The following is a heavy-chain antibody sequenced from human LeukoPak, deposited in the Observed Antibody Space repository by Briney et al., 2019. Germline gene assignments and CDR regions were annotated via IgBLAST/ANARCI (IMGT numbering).Heavy chain of an antibody. Sequence: PGGSLRLSCAASGFTFSSYWMSWVRQAPGKGLEWVANIKQDGGEKYYVDSVKGRFTISRDNAKNSLYLQMNSLRAEDTAVYYCARAGLRYFDWLPPTRFDYWGQGTLVTVSS. CDR3: ARAGLRYFDWLPPTRFDY. CDR2: IKQDGGEK. D-gene: IGHD3-9*01. V-gene: IGHV3-7*01. CDR1: GFTFSSYW. J-gene: IGHJ4*02.